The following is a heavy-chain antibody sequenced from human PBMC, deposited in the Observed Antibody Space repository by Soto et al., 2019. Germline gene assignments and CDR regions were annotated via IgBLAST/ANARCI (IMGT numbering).Heavy chain of an antibody. CDR2: IYYGGSI. CDR3: ANFNWCFDL. CDR1: GGSISSSSISYY. Sequence: SETLSLTCSVSGGSISSSSISYYWGWIRQPPGKGLEWIGNIYYGGSIYYNPSLKGRVTMSVDTSTNQFSLNLSSVTAADTAVYYCANFNWCFDLWGRGTLVTVS. V-gene: IGHV4-39*01. J-gene: IGHJ2*01.